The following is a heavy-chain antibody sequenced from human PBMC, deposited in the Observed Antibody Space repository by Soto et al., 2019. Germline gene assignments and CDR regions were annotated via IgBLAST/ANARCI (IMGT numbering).Heavy chain of an antibody. J-gene: IGHJ4*02. D-gene: IGHD2-21*02. CDR3: ARSIVVVTALDY. Sequence: QVQLVQSGAEVKKPGASVKVSCKASGYTFTSYAMHWVRQAPGQRLEWMGWINAGNGNTKYSQKFQGRVTITRDTXXXXXYXXXXXXXXXXXXVYYCARSIVVVTALDYWGQGTLVTVSS. CDR1: GYTFTSYA. V-gene: IGHV1-3*01. CDR2: INAGNGNT.